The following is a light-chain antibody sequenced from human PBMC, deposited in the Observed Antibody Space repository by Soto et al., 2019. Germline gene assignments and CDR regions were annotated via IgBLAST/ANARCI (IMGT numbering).Light chain of an antibody. J-gene: IGLJ2*01. CDR2: DVT. CDR3: SSYTSTSTSVV. CDR1: SRDVGGYNY. V-gene: IGLV2-14*01. Sequence: QSALTQPASVSGSPGQSITISCTGTSRDVGGYNYVSWYQQHPGKVPKLILYDVTTRPSGISNRFSGSKSANTASLTISGLQADDEADYYCSSYTSTSTSVVFGGGTKLTVL.